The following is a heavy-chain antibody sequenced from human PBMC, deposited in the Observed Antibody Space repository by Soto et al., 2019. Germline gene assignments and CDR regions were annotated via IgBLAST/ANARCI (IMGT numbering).Heavy chain of an antibody. Sequence: PGGSLSLSCAASGFTFSSYSMNWVRQAPGKGLEWVSSISSSSSYIYYADSVKGRFTISRDNAKNSLYLQMNSLRAEDTAVYYCAREPRNYYGSGSYLKGWFDPWGQGTLVTVSS. J-gene: IGHJ5*02. V-gene: IGHV3-21*01. CDR1: GFTFSSYS. CDR2: ISSSSSYI. D-gene: IGHD3-10*01. CDR3: AREPRNYYGSGSYLKGWFDP.